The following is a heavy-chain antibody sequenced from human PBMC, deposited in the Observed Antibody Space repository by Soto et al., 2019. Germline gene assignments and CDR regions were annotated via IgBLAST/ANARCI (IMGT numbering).Heavy chain of an antibody. CDR2: IYHSGST. J-gene: IGHJ6*02. Sequence: PSETLSLTCAVSGGSISSSNWWSWVRQPPGKGLEWIVEIYHSGSTNYNPSLKSRVTISVDKSKNQFSLKLSSVTAADTAVYYCARVATMVRGVIIIEAVYYYGMDVWGQGTTVTVSS. V-gene: IGHV4-4*02. CDR1: GGSISSSNW. D-gene: IGHD3-10*01. CDR3: ARVATMVRGVIIIEAVYYYGMDV.